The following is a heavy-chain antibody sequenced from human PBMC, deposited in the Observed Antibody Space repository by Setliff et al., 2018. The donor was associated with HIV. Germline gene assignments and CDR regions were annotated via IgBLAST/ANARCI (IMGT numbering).Heavy chain of an antibody. V-gene: IGHV1-69*05. CDR3: ARTREMVRGVITPAFDY. Sequence: SVKVSCKASGGTFSSDTINWVRQAPGQGLEWMGGIIPIFGTANYAQKFQGRVTITTDESTSTAYMELSSLRSEDTALYYCARTREMVRGVITPAFDYCGLGTLVTVSS. CDR1: GGTFSSDT. CDR2: IIPIFGTA. D-gene: IGHD3-10*01. J-gene: IGHJ4*02.